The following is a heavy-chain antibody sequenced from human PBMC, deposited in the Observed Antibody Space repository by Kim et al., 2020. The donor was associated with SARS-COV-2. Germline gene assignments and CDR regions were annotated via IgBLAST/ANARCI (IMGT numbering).Heavy chain of an antibody. J-gene: IGHJ4*02. V-gene: IGHV4-59*01. CDR1: GGSISSDY. D-gene: IGHD6-19*01. CDR2: VYYSGRT. CDR3: ARIPEIAGWPFDS. Sequence: SETLSLTCSVSGGSISSDYWTWIRQPPGKGLEWIGYVYYSGRTRYNPSLMSRVAIFVDPSKSHFSLTLTSVTAADTAVYFCARIPEIAGWPFDSWGQGILVRVSS.